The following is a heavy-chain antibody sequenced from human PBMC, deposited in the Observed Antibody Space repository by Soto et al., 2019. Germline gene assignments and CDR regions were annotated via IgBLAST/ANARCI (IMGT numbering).Heavy chain of an antibody. D-gene: IGHD3-10*01. CDR3: ASGLILWDGEFCRRGDYYYYMDA. CDR1: GGSFSGYY. V-gene: IGHV4-34*01. J-gene: IGHJ6*03. CDR2: INESGST. Sequence: QVQVQQWGAGLLKPSETLSLTCAVYGGSFSGYYWNWIRQPPGKGLEWIGEINESGSTKYNPSLKSRVTISVDTTKNQFSLKLSSVPAADRAVYYCASGLILWDGEFCRRGDYYYYMDAWGKGTTVTVSS.